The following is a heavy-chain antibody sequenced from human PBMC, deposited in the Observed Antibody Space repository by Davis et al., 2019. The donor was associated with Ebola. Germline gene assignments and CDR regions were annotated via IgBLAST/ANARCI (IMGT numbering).Heavy chain of an antibody. CDR2: ISAYNGNT. Sequence: AASVKVSCKASGYTFTSYGISWVRQAPGQGLEWMGWISAYNGNTNYAQKLQGRVTMTTDTSTSTAYMELRSLRSDDTAVYYCARDRLVGYYYDSSGYVSLDWFDPWGQGTLVTVSS. CDR3: ARDRLVGYYYDSSGYVSLDWFDP. V-gene: IGHV1-18*01. D-gene: IGHD3-22*01. CDR1: GYTFTSYG. J-gene: IGHJ5*02.